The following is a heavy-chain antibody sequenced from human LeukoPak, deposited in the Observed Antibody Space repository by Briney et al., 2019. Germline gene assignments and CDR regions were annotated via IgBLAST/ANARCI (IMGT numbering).Heavy chain of an antibody. CDR2: IKEDGREK. J-gene: IGHJ4*02. CDR3: ARRGGSYYADDY. Sequence: GGSLRPSCETSGFIFSSYWISWFRQAPGKGLEWVSNIKEDGREKTYVDSVTRRFTISRDNPKNSLYLQMTRLRAEDTAIYYCARRGGSYYADDYWGQGNQVTVSS. V-gene: IGHV3-7*01. D-gene: IGHD1-26*01. CDR1: GFIFSSYW.